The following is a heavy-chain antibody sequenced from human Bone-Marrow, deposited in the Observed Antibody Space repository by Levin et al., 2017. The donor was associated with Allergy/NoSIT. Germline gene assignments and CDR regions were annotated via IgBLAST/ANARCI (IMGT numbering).Heavy chain of an antibody. J-gene: IGHJ4*02. V-gene: IGHV3-33*01. D-gene: IGHD3-10*02. Sequence: GGSLRLSCAASGFTFSGYGMHWVRQAPGKGLEWVGVIWFDGSDTQYADSVKGRFSISRDNSKNTLYLQMNSLRAEDTAVYYCARDLFPLFDYWGQGTLVTVSS. CDR3: ARDLFPLFDY. CDR1: GFTFSGYG. CDR2: IWFDGSDT.